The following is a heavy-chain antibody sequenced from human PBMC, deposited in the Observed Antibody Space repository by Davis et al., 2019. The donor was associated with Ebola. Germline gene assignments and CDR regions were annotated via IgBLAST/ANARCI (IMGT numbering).Heavy chain of an antibody. V-gene: IGHV3-74*01. J-gene: IGHJ2*01. CDR2: INGDETIT. CDR3: VRDPALVVTGGGWFFGL. CDR1: GFTFSNYW. D-gene: IGHD2-21*02. Sequence: HTGGSLRLSCAASGFTFSNYWMHWVRQAPGKGLVWVSRINGDETITAYADSVQGRFVVSRDNTKNTLYLQMNSLRAEDTAVYYCVRDPALVVTGGGWFFGLWGRGTLVTVSS.